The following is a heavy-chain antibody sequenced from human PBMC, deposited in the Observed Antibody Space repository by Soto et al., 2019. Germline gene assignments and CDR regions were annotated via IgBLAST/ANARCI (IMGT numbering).Heavy chain of an antibody. CDR3: AKAPKYYDSSGYYDY. D-gene: IGHD3-22*01. CDR2: ISGSGGST. V-gene: IGHV3-23*01. Sequence: GGSLRLSCAASGFTFSSYAMSWVRQAPGKGLEWVSAISGSGGSTYYADSVKGRFTISRDNSKNTLYLQMNSLRAEDTAVYYCAKAPKYYDSSGYYDYWGQGTLVTVSS. J-gene: IGHJ4*02. CDR1: GFTFSSYA.